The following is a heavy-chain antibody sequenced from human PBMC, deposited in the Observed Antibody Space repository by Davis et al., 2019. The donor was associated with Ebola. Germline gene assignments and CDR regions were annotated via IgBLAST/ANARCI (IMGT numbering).Heavy chain of an antibody. D-gene: IGHD4-11*01. CDR1: GFTFSGNW. V-gene: IGHV3-74*01. Sequence: GESLKISCAASGFTFSGNWMNWVRQVPGKGLVWVSRVNNDGSITTYADSVRGRFTISRDNAKNTLYLQMNSLRTDDTAVYYCAKTIPYRNSYYFDYWGRGTLVTVSS. CDR3: AKTIPYRNSYYFDY. CDR2: VNNDGSIT. J-gene: IGHJ4*02.